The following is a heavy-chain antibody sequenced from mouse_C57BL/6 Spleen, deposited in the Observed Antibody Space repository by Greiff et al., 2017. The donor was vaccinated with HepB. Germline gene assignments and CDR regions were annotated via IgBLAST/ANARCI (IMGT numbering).Heavy chain of an antibody. J-gene: IGHJ2*01. V-gene: IGHV5-6*02. CDR1: GFTFSSYG. CDR3: ARRSAYFDY. CDR2: ISSGGSYT. Sequence: EVMLVESGGDLVKPGGSLKLSCAASGFTFSSYGMSWVRQTPDKRLEWVATISSGGSYTYYPDSVKGRFTISRDNAKNTLYLQMSSLKSEDTAMYYCARRSAYFDYWGQGTTLTVSS.